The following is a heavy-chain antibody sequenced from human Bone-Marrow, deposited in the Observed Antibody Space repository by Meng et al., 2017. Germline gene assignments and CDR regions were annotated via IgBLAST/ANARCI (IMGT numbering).Heavy chain of an antibody. D-gene: IGHD4-23*01. CDR3: AREVDYGGPWFDP. Sequence: GESLKISCAASGFTISSYWMHWVRQGPGKGLVWVSRIDDGSSTSYADSVKGRFTVSRDNAKNTVYLQMNSLRVEDTAVYYCAREVDYGGPWFDPWGQGNLVNVSS. J-gene: IGHJ5*02. V-gene: IGHV3-74*01. CDR2: IDDGSST. CDR1: GFTISSYW.